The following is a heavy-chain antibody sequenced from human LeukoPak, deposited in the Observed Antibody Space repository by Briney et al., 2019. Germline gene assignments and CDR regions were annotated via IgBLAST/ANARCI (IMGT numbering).Heavy chain of an antibody. V-gene: IGHV1-2*02. D-gene: IGHD1-26*01. CDR1: GYTFTGYY. Sequence: GSVKVSCKASGYTFTGYYMHWVRQAPGQGLEWMGWINPNSGGTNYAQKFQGRVTMTRDTSISTAYMELSRLRSDDTAVYYCARVSVYRSDFDYWGQGTLVTVSS. J-gene: IGHJ4*02. CDR3: ARVSVYRSDFDY. CDR2: INPNSGGT.